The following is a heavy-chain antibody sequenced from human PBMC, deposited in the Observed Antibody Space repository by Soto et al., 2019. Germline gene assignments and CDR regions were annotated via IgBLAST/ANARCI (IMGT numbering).Heavy chain of an antibody. CDR1: GGSFSGYY. Sequence: SETLSLTCAVSGGSFSGYYWSWVRQTPGKGLEWIGDINHTGGSNYNPSLKSRVMISVDTAKTQFSLNVTSVTTADTAVYYCAREVGYYSATRRNLYFDYWGPGTLVTVSS. J-gene: IGHJ4*02. V-gene: IGHV4-34*01. CDR2: INHTGGS. D-gene: IGHD2-2*01. CDR3: AREVGYYSATRRNLYFDY.